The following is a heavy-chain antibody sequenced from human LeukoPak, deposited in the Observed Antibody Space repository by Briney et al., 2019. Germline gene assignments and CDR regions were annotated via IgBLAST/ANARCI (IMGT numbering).Heavy chain of an antibody. V-gene: IGHV3-23*01. Sequence: GGSLRLSCAASGFTFSSYAKSWVRQAPGKGLEWVSAISGSGGSTYYADSVKGRFTISRDNSKNTLYLQMNSLRAEDTAVYYCAKISGYSSCWYFDYWGQGTLVTVSS. D-gene: IGHD6-19*01. CDR1: GFTFSSYA. J-gene: IGHJ4*02. CDR2: ISGSGGST. CDR3: AKISGYSSCWYFDY.